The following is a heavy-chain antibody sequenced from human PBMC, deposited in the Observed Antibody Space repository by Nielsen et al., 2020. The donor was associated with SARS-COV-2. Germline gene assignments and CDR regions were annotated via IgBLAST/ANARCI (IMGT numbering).Heavy chain of an antibody. CDR2: IYRSDNS. CDR3: ASGSGDSLAFDI. CDR1: GFSFSGYA. D-gene: IGHD3-10*01. V-gene: IGHV3-23*05. Sequence: GESLKISCRASGFSFSGYAMSWVRQAPGKGLEWLSIIYRSDNSYYADSVKGRITISRDNSKNTLYLQMNSLTGDDTAVYYCASGSGDSLAFDIWGQGTMVIVSS. J-gene: IGHJ3*02.